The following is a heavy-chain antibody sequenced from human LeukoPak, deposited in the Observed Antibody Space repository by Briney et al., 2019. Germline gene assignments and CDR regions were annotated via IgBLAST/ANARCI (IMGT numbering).Heavy chain of an antibody. V-gene: IGHV3-23*01. CDR1: GITFSSYW. CDR3: AKAPLSRCTGAICYALDY. D-gene: IGHD2-15*01. Sequence: GGSLRLSCAASGITFSSYWMHWVRQTPGKGLEWVSAISGSDPGTYYADSVKGRFTISRDNSENTLYLQMNSLRAEDAAVYYCAKAPLSRCTGAICYALDYWGQGTLVTVSS. CDR2: ISGSDPGT. J-gene: IGHJ4*02.